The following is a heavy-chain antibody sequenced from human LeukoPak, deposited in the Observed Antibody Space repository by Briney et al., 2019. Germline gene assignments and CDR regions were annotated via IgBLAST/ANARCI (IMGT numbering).Heavy chain of an antibody. Sequence: GGSLRLSCAASGFTFTSYWMTWVRQAPGKGLDWVANINQDGSETYYVDSVKGRFTISRDNAESSLYLQMNSLRAEDTAMYYCARGALLKYQLAIDYWGLGTLVTVS. J-gene: IGHJ4*02. D-gene: IGHD2-2*01. CDR3: ARGALLKYQLAIDY. CDR2: INQDGSET. CDR1: GFTFTSYW. V-gene: IGHV3-7*05.